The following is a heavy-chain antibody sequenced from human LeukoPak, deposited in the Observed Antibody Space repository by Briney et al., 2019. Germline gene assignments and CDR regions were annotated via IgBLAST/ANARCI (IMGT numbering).Heavy chain of an antibody. CDR1: GYSFTNYG. CDR3: ARDHSYASRGGSFDY. D-gene: IGHD3-16*01. Sequence: GASVKVSCKASGYSFTNYGISWVRQAPGQGLEWMGWISAHNGNTNYARKLQGRVTMTTDTSTSTAYMELRTLRSDDTAVYYCARDHSYASRGGSFDYWGQGTLVTVSS. CDR2: ISAHNGNT. J-gene: IGHJ4*02. V-gene: IGHV1-18*01.